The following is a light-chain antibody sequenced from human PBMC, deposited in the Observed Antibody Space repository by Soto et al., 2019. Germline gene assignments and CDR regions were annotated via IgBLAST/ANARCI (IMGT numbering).Light chain of an antibody. Sequence: QSVLTQPASVSGSPGQSITISCTGTSSDVGSYNLVSWYQQHPGKAPKLMIYEGSKRPSGVSKRFSGSKSGNTASLTIFGLQAEDEADYYCCSYAGSVVFGGGTKVTVL. V-gene: IGLV2-23*01. CDR1: SSDVGSYNL. CDR2: EGS. CDR3: CSYAGSVV. J-gene: IGLJ2*01.